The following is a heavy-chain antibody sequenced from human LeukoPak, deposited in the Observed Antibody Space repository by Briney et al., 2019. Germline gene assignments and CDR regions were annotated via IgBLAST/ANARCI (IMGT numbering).Heavy chain of an antibody. CDR1: GGSFSGYY. V-gene: IGHV4-38-2*01. D-gene: IGHD3-3*01. CDR3: AVSFLSAYYDFWSAYSSGPFDY. CDR2: IYHSGST. J-gene: IGHJ4*02. Sequence: PSETLSLTCAVYGGSFSGYYWGWIRQPPGKGLEWIGSIYHSGSTYYNPSLKSRVTISVDTSKNQFSLKLSSVTAADTAVYYCAVSFLSAYYDFWSAYSSGPFDYWGQGTLVTVSS.